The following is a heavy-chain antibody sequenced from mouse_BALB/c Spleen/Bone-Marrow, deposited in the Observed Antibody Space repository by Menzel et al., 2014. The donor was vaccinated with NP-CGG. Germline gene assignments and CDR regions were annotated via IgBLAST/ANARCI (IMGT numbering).Heavy chain of an antibody. Sequence: VQLQQSGPELVRPGVSVKISCKGSGYTFTDYAMHWVKQSHAKSLEWIGVISTYSGNTNYYQKFRGKATMTVDKSSSTAYMELARLTSEDSAIYYCARSYYGNYYAMDYWGQGTSVTVSS. CDR3: ARSYYGNYYAMDY. D-gene: IGHD2-10*01. J-gene: IGHJ4*01. CDR1: GYTFTDYA. CDR2: ISTYSGNT. V-gene: IGHV1-67*01.